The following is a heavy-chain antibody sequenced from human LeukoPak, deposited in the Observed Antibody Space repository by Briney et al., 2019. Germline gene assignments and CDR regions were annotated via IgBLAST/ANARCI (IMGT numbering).Heavy chain of an antibody. J-gene: IGHJ4*02. CDR3: ARVMELVAFDY. Sequence: PGGSLRLSCAASGFTFSSYEMNWVRQAPGKGLEWVSYISSSGRTTYYADSVKGRFTISRDNAKNSLFLQMDSLRADDTAVYYCARVMELVAFDYWGQGTLVTVSS. CDR2: ISSSGRTT. V-gene: IGHV3-48*03. CDR1: GFTFSSYE. D-gene: IGHD3-10*01.